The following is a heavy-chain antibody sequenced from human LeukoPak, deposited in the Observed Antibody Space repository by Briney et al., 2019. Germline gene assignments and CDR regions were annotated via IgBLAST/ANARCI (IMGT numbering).Heavy chain of an antibody. CDR1: RGTFTSSA. Sequence: ASVRASDTPSRGTFTSSAISWGRQSPGQGVEWMGGFIPIFGTANYAHKFHGRVTITEDESTSTAYMELSSLRSEDTAVYYCARDEGPAEDYYYYGMDVWGQGTTVTVSS. J-gene: IGHJ6*02. V-gene: IGHV1-69*13. D-gene: IGHD2-2*01. CDR3: ARDEGPAEDYYYYGMDV. CDR2: FIPIFGTA.